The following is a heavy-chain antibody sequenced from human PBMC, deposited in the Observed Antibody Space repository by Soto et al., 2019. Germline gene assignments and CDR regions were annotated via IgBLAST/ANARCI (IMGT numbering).Heavy chain of an antibody. CDR1: GYTFTGYY. D-gene: IGHD1-7*01. Sequence: ASVKVSCKASGYTFTGYYMHWVRQAPGQGLEWMGWINPNSGGTNYAQKFQGRVTMTRDTSISAAYMELSRLRSDDTAVYYCARGLSGSTGTWTGPWGQGTLVTVSS. V-gene: IGHV1-2*02. J-gene: IGHJ5*02. CDR2: INPNSGGT. CDR3: ARGLSGSTGTWTGP.